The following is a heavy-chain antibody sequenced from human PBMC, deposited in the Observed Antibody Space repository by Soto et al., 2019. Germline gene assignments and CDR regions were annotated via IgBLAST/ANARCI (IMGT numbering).Heavy chain of an antibody. Sequence: GGSLRLSCAASGFTFSSYSMNWVRQAPGKGLEWVSYISSSSSTIYYADSVKGRFTISRDNAKNSLYLQMNSLRAEDTAVYFCARGGYSSSSDRYFQHWGQGNLVTVSS. D-gene: IGHD6-6*01. CDR2: ISSSSSTI. V-gene: IGHV3-48*04. J-gene: IGHJ1*01. CDR3: ARGGYSSSSDRYFQH. CDR1: GFTFSSYS.